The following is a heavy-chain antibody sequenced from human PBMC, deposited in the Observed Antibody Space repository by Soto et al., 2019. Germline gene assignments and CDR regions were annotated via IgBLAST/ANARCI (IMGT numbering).Heavy chain of an antibody. CDR1: GYTFTGYY. CDR3: ARDGSPLVAAITHGPYYYYGMDV. D-gene: IGHD2-15*01. CDR2: INPNSGGT. J-gene: IGHJ6*02. V-gene: IGHV1-2*02. Sequence: ASVKVSCKASGYTFTGYYMHWVRQAPGQGLEWMGWINPNSGGTNYAQKFQGRVTMTRDTSISTAYMELSRLRSDDTAVYYCARDGSPLVAAITHGPYYYYGMDVWGQGTTVTVSS.